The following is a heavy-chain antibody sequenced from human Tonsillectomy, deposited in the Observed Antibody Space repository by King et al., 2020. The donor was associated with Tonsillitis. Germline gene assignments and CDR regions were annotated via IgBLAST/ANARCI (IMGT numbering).Heavy chain of an antibody. D-gene: IGHD3-9*01. CDR3: ASVQSGYCDILTGYLGAFDI. J-gene: IGHJ3*02. V-gene: IGHV3-33*05. Sequence: HVQLVESGGGVVQPGRSLRLSCVASGFTFSNYGMHWVRQAPGKGLEWVAVISYDGSKKYYVDSVEGRFTISRDNSKNTLHLRMNSLRAEDTAVYFCASVQSGYCDILTGYLGAFDIWGQGTMVTVSS. CDR1: GFTFSNYG. CDR2: ISYDGSKK.